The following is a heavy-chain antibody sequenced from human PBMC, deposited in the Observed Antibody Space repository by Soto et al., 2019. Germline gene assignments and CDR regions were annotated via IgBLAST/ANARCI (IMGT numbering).Heavy chain of an antibody. Sequence: GESLKISCKGSGYTFTNYWIGWVRQMPGKGLEWMGIIYPGDSDTRYSPSFQGQVTISADKSISTAYLQWSSLKASDTAMYYCARPGYSSSWSPGAFDIWGQGTMVTVSS. CDR2: IYPGDSDT. CDR3: ARPGYSSSWSPGAFDI. CDR1: GYTFTNYW. V-gene: IGHV5-51*01. J-gene: IGHJ3*02. D-gene: IGHD6-13*01.